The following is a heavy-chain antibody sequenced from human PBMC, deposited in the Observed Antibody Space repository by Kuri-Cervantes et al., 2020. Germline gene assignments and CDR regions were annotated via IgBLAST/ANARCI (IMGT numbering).Heavy chain of an antibody. CDR3: ARGGSDSAWYRRD. CDR1: GFTFSDYY. J-gene: IGHJ4*02. CDR2: ISRSCSTN. D-gene: IGHD6-19*01. V-gene: IGHV3-11*04. Sequence: LSLTCAASGFTFSDYYMSWIRQAPGKGLEWVSYISRSCSTNYFADSVKGRFTISRDNARNSLYLQISSLRVEDTAVYYCARGGSDSAWYRRDWGQGTLVTVSS.